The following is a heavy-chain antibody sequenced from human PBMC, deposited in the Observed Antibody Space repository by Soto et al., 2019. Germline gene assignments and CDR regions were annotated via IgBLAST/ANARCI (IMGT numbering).Heavy chain of an antibody. J-gene: IGHJ4*02. CDR3: ARGVAGSGFDL. V-gene: IGHV6-1*01. CDR2: TYYRSNWRH. D-gene: IGHD6-19*01. Sequence: QPLSLTFAISGDSVSSNTAAWNLIRSSPSRGLEWLGRTYYRSNWRHDYAVSVKSRITVNPDTSKNHFSLQLNSVTPDDTAVYYCARGVAGSGFDLWGQGTLVTVSS. CDR1: GDSVSSNTAA.